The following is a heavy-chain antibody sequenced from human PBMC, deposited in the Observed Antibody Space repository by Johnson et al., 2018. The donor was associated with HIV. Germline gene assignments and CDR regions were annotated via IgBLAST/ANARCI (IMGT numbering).Heavy chain of an antibody. Sequence: QVQLVESGGGLVQPGGSLRLSCAASGFTVSRNYMSWVRQAPGKGLEWVATTWFDGTNQYYADSVKGRFTISRDHSKHTLYLQMNSLIEDDTALFYCARGGYNWNDERADAFDLWGQGTMVTVSS. CDR2: TWFDGTNQ. D-gene: IGHD1-1*01. V-gene: IGHV3-33*08. CDR1: GFTVSRNY. J-gene: IGHJ3*01. CDR3: ARGGYNWNDERADAFDL.